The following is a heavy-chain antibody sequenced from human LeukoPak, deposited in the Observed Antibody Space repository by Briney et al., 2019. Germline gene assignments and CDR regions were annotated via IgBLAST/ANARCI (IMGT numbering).Heavy chain of an antibody. CDR3: ARYRSPITMVRGVGSFDY. CDR1: GFSLSTSGMC. V-gene: IGHV4-61*08. D-gene: IGHD3-10*01. Sequence: SGPTLVNPTQTLTLTCTFSGFSLSTSGMCVSWIRQPPGKGLEWIGYIYYSGSTNYNPSLKSRVTISVDTSKNQFSLKLSSVTAADTAVYYCARYRSPITMVRGVGSFDYWGQGTLVTVSS. CDR2: IYYSGST. J-gene: IGHJ4*02.